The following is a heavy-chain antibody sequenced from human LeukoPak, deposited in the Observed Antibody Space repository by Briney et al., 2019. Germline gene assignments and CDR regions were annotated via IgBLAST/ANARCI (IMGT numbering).Heavy chain of an antibody. D-gene: IGHD1-14*01. V-gene: IGHV3-23*01. J-gene: IGHJ4*02. CDR1: GFTFNNHA. CDR3: AKDLDSRWYNIAGSVDY. CDR2: ISGSGRDA. Sequence: QTGGSLRPSCAASGFTFNNHAMSWVRQAPGKGLEWVSAISGSGRDAYYADSVRGRFTISRVNSKNTLYLQMNSLRAEDTAVYYCAKDLDSRWYNIAGSVDYWGQGTLVTVSS.